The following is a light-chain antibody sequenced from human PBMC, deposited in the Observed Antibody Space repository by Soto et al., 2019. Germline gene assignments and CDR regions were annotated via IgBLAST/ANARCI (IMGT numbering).Light chain of an antibody. J-gene: IGKJ4*01. Sequence: ELVFTQSPGTLSLSPGERATLSCRASQSVSSSYLAWYQQKPGQAPRLLIYGASSRATGIPDRFSGSGSGTDFTLTISRLEPEDFAVYYCQQYGSSPPITFGGGTKVDNK. CDR3: QQYGSSPPIT. CDR1: QSVSSSY. V-gene: IGKV3-20*01. CDR2: GAS.